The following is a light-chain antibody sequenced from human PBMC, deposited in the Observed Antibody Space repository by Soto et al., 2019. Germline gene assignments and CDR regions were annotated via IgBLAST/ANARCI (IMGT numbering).Light chain of an antibody. Sequence: QSALTQPASVSGSPGQSITISCTGTSSDVGGYNYVSWYQQHPGKAPNLMIFDVSYRPSGVSNRFSGSKSGNTASLTISGLQTEDEADYYCSSYTSSSTYVFGTGTKLTVL. CDR1: SSDVGGYNY. J-gene: IGLJ1*01. CDR2: DVS. CDR3: SSYTSSSTYV. V-gene: IGLV2-14*03.